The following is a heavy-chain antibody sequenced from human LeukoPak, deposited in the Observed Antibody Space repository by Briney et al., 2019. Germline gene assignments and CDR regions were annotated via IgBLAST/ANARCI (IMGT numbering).Heavy chain of an antibody. Sequence: PGGSLRLSCAASGFTFSSYAMSWVRQAPGKGLEWVSAISGSGGSTYYADSAKGRFTISRDNSKNTLYLQMNSLRAEDTAVYYCAKDQSGGYDSVPYYWGQGTLVTVSS. J-gene: IGHJ4*02. CDR2: ISGSGGST. CDR1: GFTFSSYA. CDR3: AKDQSGGYDSVPYY. D-gene: IGHD5-12*01. V-gene: IGHV3-23*01.